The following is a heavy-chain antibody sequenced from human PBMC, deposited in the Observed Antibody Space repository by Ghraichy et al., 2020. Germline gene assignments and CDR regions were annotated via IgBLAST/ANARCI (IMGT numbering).Heavy chain of an antibody. CDR3: AKRACSSTSCSPVHYDH. V-gene: IGHV3-30*18. D-gene: IGHD2-2*01. CDR1: GFTFSSYG. J-gene: IGHJ4*02. Sequence: LSLTCAASGFTFSSYGIHWVRQAPGKGPEWVALISSDGSNKYYADSVKGRFTISRDNSKNTLYLQMNSLRDEDTAVYYCAKRACSSTSCSPVHYDHWGQGTLVTVSS. CDR2: ISSDGSNK.